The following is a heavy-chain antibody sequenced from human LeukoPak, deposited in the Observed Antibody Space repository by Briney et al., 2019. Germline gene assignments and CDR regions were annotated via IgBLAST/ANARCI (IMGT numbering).Heavy chain of an antibody. Sequence: GGSLRLSCEASGFAFSFFAMSWLRQAPGKGLEWFSTINANSGTRSYAASVRDRFTISRDNSKNTLYLQLNTLRADDTAVYYCAKPISGGLAVTADWFAPWGQGTLVVVSS. CDR1: GFAFSFFA. CDR2: INANSGTR. CDR3: AKPISGGLAVTADWFAP. V-gene: IGHV3-23*01. D-gene: IGHD6-19*01. J-gene: IGHJ5*01.